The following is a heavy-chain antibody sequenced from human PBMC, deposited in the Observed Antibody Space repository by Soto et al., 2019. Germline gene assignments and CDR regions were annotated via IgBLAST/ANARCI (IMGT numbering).Heavy chain of an antibody. CDR1: GYTFTSYG. D-gene: IGHD7-27*01. J-gene: IGHJ4*02. V-gene: IGHV1-46*01. CDR3: ARVPGNWDPFDY. Sequence: ASVKVSCKASGYTFTSYGISWVRQAPGQGLEWMGMINPVSGSTTYAQNFQGTVTMTRDTSTSTVYMDLSSLRSEDTALYYCARVPGNWDPFDYWGQGTLVTVSS. CDR2: INPVSGST.